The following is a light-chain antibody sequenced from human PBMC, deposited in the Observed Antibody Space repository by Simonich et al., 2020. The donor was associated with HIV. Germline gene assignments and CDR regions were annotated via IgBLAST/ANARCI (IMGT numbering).Light chain of an antibody. CDR3: QQYNDWPRT. CDR1: QSVSSN. J-gene: IGKJ1*01. Sequence: EIVMTQSPATLSVSPGESATLSCRASQSVSSNVAWYQQKPGPAPRLLVYAASTRATGIPARFRGSGSGTELTLTISSLQSEDFAVYYCQQYNDWPRTFGQGTKVEIK. CDR2: AAS. V-gene: IGKV3-15*01.